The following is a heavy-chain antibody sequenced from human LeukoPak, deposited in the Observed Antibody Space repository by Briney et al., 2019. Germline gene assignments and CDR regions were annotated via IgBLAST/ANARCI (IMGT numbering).Heavy chain of an antibody. CDR2: ISYDGSNK. CDR1: GFTFSSYG. J-gene: IGHJ3*02. CDR3: AKDRIGADIVVVVAVDAFDI. V-gene: IGHV3-30*18. D-gene: IGHD2-15*01. Sequence: GGSLRLSCAASGFTFSSYGMHWVRQAPGKGLEWVAVISYDGSNKYYADSVKGRFTISRDNSKNTLYLQMNSLGAEDTAVYYCAKDRIGADIVVVVAVDAFDIWGQGTMVTVSS.